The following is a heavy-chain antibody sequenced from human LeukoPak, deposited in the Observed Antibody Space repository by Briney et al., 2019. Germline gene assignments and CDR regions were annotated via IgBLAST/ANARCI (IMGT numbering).Heavy chain of an antibody. Sequence: PSETLSLTCAVYGGSFSGYYWSWIRQPPGKGLEWIGEINHSGSTNYNPSLKSRVTISVDTSKNQFSLKLSSVTAADTAVYYCARRGGSTPYYFDYWGQGTLVTVSS. D-gene: IGHD2-2*01. CDR1: GGSFSGYY. V-gene: IGHV4-34*01. CDR2: INHSGST. J-gene: IGHJ4*02. CDR3: ARRGGSTPYYFDY.